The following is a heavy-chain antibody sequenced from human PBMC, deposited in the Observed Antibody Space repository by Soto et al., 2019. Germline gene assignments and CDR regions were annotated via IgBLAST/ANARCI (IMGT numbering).Heavy chain of an antibody. CDR2: IYHSGST. CDR3: ARDSTPYCSSTSCYYYYGMDV. J-gene: IGHJ6*02. Sequence: QVQLQESGPGLVKPSGTLSLTCAVSGGSISSSNWWSWVRQPPGKGLEWIGEIYHSGSTNYNPSLKSRVTISVDKSKNQFSLKLRSVTAADTAVYYCARDSTPYCSSTSCYYYYGMDVWGQGTTVTVSS. V-gene: IGHV4-4*02. D-gene: IGHD2-2*01. CDR1: GGSISSSNW.